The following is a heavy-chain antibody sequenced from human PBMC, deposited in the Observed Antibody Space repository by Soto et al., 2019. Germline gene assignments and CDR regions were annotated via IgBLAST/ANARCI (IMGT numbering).Heavy chain of an antibody. CDR2: ISGSGDKT. D-gene: IGHD4-17*01. CDR1: GFSFSTYP. J-gene: IGHJ6*02. Sequence: EVQLLESGGGLVQPGGSLRLSCAASGFSFSTYPMVWVRQAPGKRLEAVSSISGSGDKTYYKDSVKGRFTISRDNSKNTVDLQMNSLRPEDTAVYYCAKILSTVTTYYYGMDAWGQGPTVTVSS. V-gene: IGHV3-23*01. CDR3: AKILSTVTTYYYGMDA.